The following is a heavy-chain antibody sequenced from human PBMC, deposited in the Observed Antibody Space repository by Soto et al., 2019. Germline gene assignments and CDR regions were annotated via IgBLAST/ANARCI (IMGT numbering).Heavy chain of an antibody. D-gene: IGHD1-26*01. Sequence: GESLKISCKGSGYSFTSYWIGWVRQMPGKGLEWMGIIYPGDSDTRYSPSFQGQVTISAGKSISTAYLQWSSLKASDTAMYYCATTPLGRRDAYYGMDVWGQGTTVTVSS. J-gene: IGHJ6*02. V-gene: IGHV5-51*01. CDR2: IYPGDSDT. CDR3: ATTPLGRRDAYYGMDV. CDR1: GYSFTSYW.